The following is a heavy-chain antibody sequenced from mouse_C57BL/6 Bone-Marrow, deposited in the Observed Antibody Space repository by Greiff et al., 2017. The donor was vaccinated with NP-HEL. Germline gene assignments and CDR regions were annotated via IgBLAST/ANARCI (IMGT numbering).Heavy chain of an antibody. D-gene: IGHD1-1*01. V-gene: IGHV1-81*01. Sequence: QVQLQQSGAELARPGASVKLSCKASGYTFTSYGISWVKQRTGQGLEWIGEIYPRSGNTYYNEKFKGKATLTADKSSSTAYMELRSLTSEDSAVYFCARSITTVVGGAMDYWGQGTSVTVSS. J-gene: IGHJ4*01. CDR2: IYPRSGNT. CDR3: ARSITTVVGGAMDY. CDR1: GYTFTSYG.